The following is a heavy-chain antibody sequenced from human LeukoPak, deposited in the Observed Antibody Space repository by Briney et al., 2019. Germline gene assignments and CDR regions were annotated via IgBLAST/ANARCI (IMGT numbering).Heavy chain of an antibody. D-gene: IGHD4-17*01. J-gene: IGHJ4*02. CDR1: GGSISSGRFY. CDR2: IYYNGNT. Sequence: SETLSLTCTVSGGSISSGRFYWGWIRQPPGKDLEWIVTIYYNGNTYYNPSLKSRVTISVDTSKNQFSLKLSSVTAADTAVYYCARPLIATTVTTDDYWGQGTLVTVSS. V-gene: IGHV4-39*07. CDR3: ARPLIATTVTTDDY.